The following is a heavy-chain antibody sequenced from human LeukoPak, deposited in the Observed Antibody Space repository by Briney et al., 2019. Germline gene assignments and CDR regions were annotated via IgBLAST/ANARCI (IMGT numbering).Heavy chain of an antibody. CDR2: ISGSGGST. CDR1: GFTFSSYW. D-gene: IGHD3-10*01. CDR3: AKVLRGPPGLYFDY. V-gene: IGHV3-23*01. Sequence: GGSLRLSCAASGFTFSSYWMSWVRQAPGKGLEWVSAISGSGGSTYYADSVKGRFTISRDNSKNTLYLQMNSLRAEDTAVYYCAKVLRGPPGLYFDYWGQGTLVTVSS. J-gene: IGHJ4*02.